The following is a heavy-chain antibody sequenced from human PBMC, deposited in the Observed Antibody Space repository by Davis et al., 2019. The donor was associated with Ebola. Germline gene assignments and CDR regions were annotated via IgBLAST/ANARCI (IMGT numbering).Heavy chain of an antibody. CDR2: IIPIFGTA. V-gene: IGHV1-69*13. D-gene: IGHD3-10*01. J-gene: IGHJ4*02. CDR3: AREWFRESLFDY. Sequence: SVKVSCKASGGTFSSYAISWVRQAPGQGLEWMGGIIPIFGTANYAQKFQGRVTITADESTSTAYMELSSLRSEDTAVYYCAREWFRESLFDYWGQGTLVTVSP. CDR1: GGTFSSYA.